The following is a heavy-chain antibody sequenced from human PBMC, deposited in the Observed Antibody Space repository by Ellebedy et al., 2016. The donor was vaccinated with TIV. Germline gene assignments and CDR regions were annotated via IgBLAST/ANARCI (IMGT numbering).Heavy chain of an antibody. D-gene: IGHD6-19*01. CDR3: ARAQYSSGWYLDY. CDR2: IWYDGINK. V-gene: IGHV3-33*01. Sequence: GGSLRLSCAASRFTFSSYGMHWVRQAPGKGLEWVAVIWYDGINKYYADSVKGRFTISRDNAKNTLYLQMNSLRAEDTAVYYCARAQYSSGWYLDYWGQGTLVTVSS. CDR1: RFTFSSYG. J-gene: IGHJ4*02.